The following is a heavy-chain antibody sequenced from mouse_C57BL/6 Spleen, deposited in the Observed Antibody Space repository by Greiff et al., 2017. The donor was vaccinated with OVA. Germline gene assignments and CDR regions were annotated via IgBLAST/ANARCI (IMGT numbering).Heavy chain of an antibody. J-gene: IGHJ1*03. D-gene: IGHD1-1*01. Sequence: VQLQQSGPELVKPGASVKISCKASGYTFTDYYMNWVKQSHGKSLEWIGDINPNNGGTSYNQKFKGKATLTVDKSSSTAYMELRSLTSEDSAVYYCARNDYGRSYAWYFDVWGTGTTVTVAS. CDR2: INPNNGGT. V-gene: IGHV1-26*01. CDR1: GYTFTDYY. CDR3: ARNDYGRSYAWYFDV.